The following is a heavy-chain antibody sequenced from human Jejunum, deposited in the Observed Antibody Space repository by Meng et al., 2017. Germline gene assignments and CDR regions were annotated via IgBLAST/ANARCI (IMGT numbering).Heavy chain of an antibody. Sequence: EVQLVESGGGLVQPGGSLRLSCAASGFTFSSSWMHWVRQPPGKGLVWVSRMKSDGSSTTYADSVKGRFTISRDNAKNTVYLQMNRLRAEDTAVYYCARDRGWDLPYDLWGQGTLVTVSS. CDR1: GFTFSSSW. CDR3: ARDRGWDLPYDL. D-gene: IGHD1-26*01. CDR2: MKSDGSST. J-gene: IGHJ4*02. V-gene: IGHV3-74*03.